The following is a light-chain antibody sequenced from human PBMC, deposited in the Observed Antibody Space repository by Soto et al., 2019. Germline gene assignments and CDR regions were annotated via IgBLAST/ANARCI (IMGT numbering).Light chain of an antibody. Sequence: DIPMTQSPSSLSASVGDRVTITCRASESIRNNLNWYQQKPGKAPKLLIYAASTLQSGVPSRFSGGGSGTAFTLRIGSLQPEDFSTYYCQQTYSTPRGAFGQGTKVEFK. CDR1: ESIRNN. CDR3: QQTYSTPRGA. J-gene: IGKJ1*01. V-gene: IGKV1-39*01. CDR2: AAS.